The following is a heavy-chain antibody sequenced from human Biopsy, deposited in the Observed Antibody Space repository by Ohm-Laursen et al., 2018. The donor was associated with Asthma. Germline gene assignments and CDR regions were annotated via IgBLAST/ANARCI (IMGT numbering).Heavy chain of an antibody. Sequence: SSVRASCKASGYTFIGCHIHWMRQAPGQGLEWMGRINPNSGGTNYAQKFQGRVTMTRDTSISTAYMEVSRLRSDDTAVYYCARGQKSAGDRWFDPWGQGTLVTVSS. CDR2: INPNSGGT. V-gene: IGHV1-2*06. CDR1: GYTFIGCH. D-gene: IGHD6-13*01. CDR3: ARGQKSAGDRWFDP. J-gene: IGHJ5*02.